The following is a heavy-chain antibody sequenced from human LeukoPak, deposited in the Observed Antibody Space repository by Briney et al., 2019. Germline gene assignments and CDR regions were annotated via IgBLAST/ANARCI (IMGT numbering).Heavy chain of an antibody. CDR2: IYYSGST. Sequence: PSETLSLTCTVSGGSISSGGYYWSWIRQHPGKGLEWIGYIYYSGSTYYNPSLKSRVTISVDTSKNQFSLKLSSVTAADTAVYYCARCWATVTRGWFDPWGQGTLVTVSS. J-gene: IGHJ5*02. CDR1: GGSISSGGYY. D-gene: IGHD4-17*01. CDR3: ARCWATVTRGWFDP. V-gene: IGHV4-31*03.